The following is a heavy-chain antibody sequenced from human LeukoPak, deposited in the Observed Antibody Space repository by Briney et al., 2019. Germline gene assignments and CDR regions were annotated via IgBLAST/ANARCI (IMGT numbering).Heavy chain of an antibody. Sequence: PGGSLRLSCAASGFTLSSYGMHCVRQAPGKGLEWVAFISYDGSNKYYTDSVKGRFTISRDNSKNTLYLQMNSLRAEDTAVYYCSRLRASFTAHFEYRHFDYWGQGTLVTVSS. D-gene: IGHD6-6*01. CDR1: GFTLSSYG. CDR2: ISYDGSNK. V-gene: IGHV3-30*03. CDR3: SRLRASFTAHFEYRHFDY. J-gene: IGHJ4*01.